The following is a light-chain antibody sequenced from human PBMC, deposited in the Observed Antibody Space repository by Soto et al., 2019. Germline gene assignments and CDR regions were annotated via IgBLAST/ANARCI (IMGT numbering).Light chain of an antibody. J-gene: IGLJ2*01. CDR1: SSDIGGFKY. CDR3: SSYTSRSRV. Sequence: QSALTQPASVSGSPGQSITISCTGTSSDIGGFKYVSWYQQHPGKAPKLMIYDVSYRPSGVSNRFSGSKSGNTASLTISGLQAEDEADYYCSSYTSRSRVFGGGTKLTV. CDR2: DVS. V-gene: IGLV2-14*01.